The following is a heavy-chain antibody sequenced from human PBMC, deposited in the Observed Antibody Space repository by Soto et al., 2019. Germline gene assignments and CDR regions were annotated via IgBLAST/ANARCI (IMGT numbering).Heavy chain of an antibody. CDR1: GYTFWNVG. Sequence: QIQLLQSGAEVKKPGASVKVTCKASGYTFWNVGIIWVRQAPGQGLEWMGWISAYNANANYAQKFQGRLTMTADTSTSTAYMELRSLRSDDTAVYYCARENSYFDYWGQGTLVTVSS. CDR3: ARENSYFDY. V-gene: IGHV1-18*01. CDR2: ISAYNANA. J-gene: IGHJ4*02.